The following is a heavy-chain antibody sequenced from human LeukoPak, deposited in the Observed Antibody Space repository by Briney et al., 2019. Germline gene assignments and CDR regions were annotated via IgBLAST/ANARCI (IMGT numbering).Heavy chain of an antibody. V-gene: IGHV1-3*01. CDR3: ARERPCGDCYSGDLDY. Sequence: GASVKVSCKASGYTFTSYAMHWVRQAPGQRLEWMGWINAGNGNTKYSQKFQGRVTITRDTSAGTAYMELSSLRSEDTAVYYCARERPCGDCYSGDLDYWGQGTLVTVSS. D-gene: IGHD2-21*02. CDR2: INAGNGNT. CDR1: GYTFTSYA. J-gene: IGHJ4*02.